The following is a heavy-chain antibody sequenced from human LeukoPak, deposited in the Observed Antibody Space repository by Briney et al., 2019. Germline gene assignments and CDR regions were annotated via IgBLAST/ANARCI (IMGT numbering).Heavy chain of an antibody. CDR3: ARDRGTTVDY. D-gene: IGHD4-17*01. Sequence: SETLSLTCTVSGGSVSSYFWSWIRQPAGKGLEWIGRIYTSGSTNYNPSLKSRVTMSVDTSKNQFSLKLSFVTAADAAVYYCARDRGTTVDYWGQGTLVTVSS. V-gene: IGHV4-4*07. CDR2: IYTSGST. CDR1: GGSVSSYF. J-gene: IGHJ4*02.